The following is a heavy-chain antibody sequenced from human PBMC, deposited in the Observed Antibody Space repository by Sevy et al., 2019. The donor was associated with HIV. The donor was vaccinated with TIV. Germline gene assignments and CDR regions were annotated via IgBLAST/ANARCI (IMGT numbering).Heavy chain of an antibody. CDR3: ASLSIAAAGGEAYYYGMDV. CDR2: ISSSSYI. CDR1: GFTFSSYS. D-gene: IGHD6-13*01. V-gene: IGHV3-21*01. Sequence: GGSLRLSCAASGFTFSSYSMNWVRQAPGKGLEWVSSISSSSYIYYADSVKGRFTISRDNAKNSLYLQMNSLRAEDTAVYYCASLSIAAAGGEAYYYGMDVWGQGTTVTVSS. J-gene: IGHJ6*02.